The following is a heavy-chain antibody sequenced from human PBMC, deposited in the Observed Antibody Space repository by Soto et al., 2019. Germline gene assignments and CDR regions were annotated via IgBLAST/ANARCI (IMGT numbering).Heavy chain of an antibody. Sequence: SVKVACKASGGTFSSYAISGVRQAPGQGLEWMGGIIPIFGTANYAQKFQGRVTITADESTSTAYMQLSSLRSEDTAVYSCARATYYYARSGYYSEGARDYCGQGTLVTVSS. CDR2: IIPIFGTA. CDR1: GGTFSSYA. CDR3: ARATYYYARSGYYSEGARDY. V-gene: IGHV1-69*13. D-gene: IGHD3-22*01. J-gene: IGHJ4*02.